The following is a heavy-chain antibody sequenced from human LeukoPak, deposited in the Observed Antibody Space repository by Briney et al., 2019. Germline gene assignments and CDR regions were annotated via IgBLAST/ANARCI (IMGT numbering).Heavy chain of an antibody. CDR1: GGSISSSSYY. V-gene: IGHV4-39*07. J-gene: IGHJ5*02. D-gene: IGHD6-13*01. CDR3: ANWFDP. CDR2: IYYSGST. Sequence: TETLSLTCTVSGGSISSSSYYWGWIRQPPGKGLEWIGSIYYSGSTYYNPSLKSRVTISVDTSKNQFSLKLSSVCARAYRSSWYANWFDPWGQGTLVTVSS.